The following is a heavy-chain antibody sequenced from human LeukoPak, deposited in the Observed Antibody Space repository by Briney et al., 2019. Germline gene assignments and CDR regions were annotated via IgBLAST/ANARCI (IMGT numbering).Heavy chain of an antibody. J-gene: IGHJ2*01. CDR3: ARVHGSRPVWDWYLDL. CDR1: GYTFTGYY. D-gene: IGHD3-16*01. CDR2: INANSGGT. Sequence: GASVKVSCKASGYTFTGYYIHWVRQAPGQGLEWLGWINANSGGTNFAQKFQGRVTMTRDTSISSVYMEMSTLTSDDTAVYYCARVHGSRPVWDWYLDLWGRGTLVIVSS. V-gene: IGHV1-2*02.